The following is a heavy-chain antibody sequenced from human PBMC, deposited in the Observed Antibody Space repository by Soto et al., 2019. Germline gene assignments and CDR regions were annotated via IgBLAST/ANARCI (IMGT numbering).Heavy chain of an antibody. V-gene: IGHV1-46*01. Sequence: ASVKVSCKASGYTFTSYYMHWVRQAPGQGLEWMGIINPSGGSTSYAQKFQGRVTMTRDTSTSTVYMELSSLRSEDTAVYYCARPSFRGSYHKKTTRNDAFDIWGQGTMVTVSS. J-gene: IGHJ3*02. CDR1: GYTFTSYY. CDR2: INPSGGST. D-gene: IGHD1-26*01. CDR3: ARPSFRGSYHKKTTRNDAFDI.